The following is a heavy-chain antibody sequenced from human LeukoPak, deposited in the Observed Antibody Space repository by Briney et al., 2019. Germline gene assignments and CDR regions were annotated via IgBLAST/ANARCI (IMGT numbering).Heavy chain of an antibody. Sequence: ASVKVSCKASGYTFTSYYMHWVRQAPGQGLEWMGIINPSGGSTSYAQKFQGRVTMTRDTSTSTVYMELSSLRSEDTAVYYCARELRLPSLGGRKAAAGLDYWGQEPRVTASP. J-gene: IGHJ4*02. V-gene: IGHV1-46*01. CDR1: GYTFTSYY. D-gene: IGHD6-13*01. CDR2: INPSGGST. CDR3: ARELRLPSLGGRKAAAGLDY.